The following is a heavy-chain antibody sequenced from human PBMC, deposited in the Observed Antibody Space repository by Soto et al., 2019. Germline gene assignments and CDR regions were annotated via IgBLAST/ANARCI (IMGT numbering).Heavy chain of an antibody. J-gene: IGHJ4*02. D-gene: IGHD2-2*01. V-gene: IGHV3-23*01. Sequence: PGGSLRLSCAASGFTFSSYAMSWVRQAPGKGLEWVSAISGSGGSTYYADSVKGRFTISRDNSKNTLYLQMNSLRAEDTAVYYCAKGTSVVVPAAIWFEYWGQGTLVTVSS. CDR2: ISGSGGST. CDR1: GFTFSSYA. CDR3: AKGTSVVVPAAIWFEY.